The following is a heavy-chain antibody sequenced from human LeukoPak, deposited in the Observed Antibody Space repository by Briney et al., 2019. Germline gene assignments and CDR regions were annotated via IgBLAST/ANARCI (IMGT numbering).Heavy chain of an antibody. Sequence: SETLSLTCAVYGGSFSGYYWSWIRQPAGKGLEWIGRIYTSGSTNYNPSLKSRVTMSVDTSKNQFSLKLSSVTAADTAVYYCARSSTVALDDSWFDPWGQGTLVTVSS. J-gene: IGHJ5*02. V-gene: IGHV4-59*10. CDR2: IYTSGST. CDR1: GGSFSGYY. D-gene: IGHD4-23*01. CDR3: ARSSTVALDDSWFDP.